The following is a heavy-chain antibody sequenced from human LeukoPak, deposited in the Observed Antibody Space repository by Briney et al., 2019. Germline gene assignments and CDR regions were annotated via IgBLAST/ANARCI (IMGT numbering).Heavy chain of an antibody. D-gene: IGHD3-10*01. Sequence: KPSETLSLTCTVSGGSINSGGYYWSWIRQHPGKGLEWIGFIYHSGSTYYNPSLKSRVTISVDTSKNQFSLKLSSVTAADTAVYYCTRESTSRAPDHYYGMDVWGQGTTVTVSS. CDR2: IYHSGST. CDR3: TRESTSRAPDHYYGMDV. V-gene: IGHV4-31*03. J-gene: IGHJ6*02. CDR1: GGSINSGGYY.